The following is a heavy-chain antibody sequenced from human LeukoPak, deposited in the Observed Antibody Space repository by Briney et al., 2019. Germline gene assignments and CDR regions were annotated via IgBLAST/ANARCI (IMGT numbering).Heavy chain of an antibody. J-gene: IGHJ4*02. CDR1: GSTLSNYA. V-gene: IGHV3-23*01. CDR2: ISGGGGGT. CDR3: AKRGVVIRVILVGFHKEAYYFDS. Sequence: PGGSLRLSCAVSGSTLSNYAMSWVRQAPGKGLEWVAGISGGGGGTNYADSVKGRFTISRDNSKNTLYLQMHNLRVDDTAVYFCAKRGVVIRVILVGFHKEAYYFDSWGQGALVTVSS. D-gene: IGHD3-22*01.